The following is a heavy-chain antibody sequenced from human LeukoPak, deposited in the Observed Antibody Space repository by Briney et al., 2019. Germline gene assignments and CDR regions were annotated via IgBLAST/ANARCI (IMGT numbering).Heavy chain of an antibody. CDR3: ARDGT. Sequence: GGSLRLSCAASGFTFSSYTMNWVRQAPGKGLEWVSSFSRSGPYIYYADSVKGRFTISRDNAKNSLYLQMSSLRAEDTAVYYCARDGTWGPGTLVTVSS. CDR2: FSRSGPYI. J-gene: IGHJ5*02. V-gene: IGHV3-21*01. CDR1: GFTFSSYT. D-gene: IGHD1-26*01.